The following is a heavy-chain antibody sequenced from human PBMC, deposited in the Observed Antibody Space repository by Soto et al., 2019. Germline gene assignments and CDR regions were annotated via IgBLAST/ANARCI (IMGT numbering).Heavy chain of an antibody. V-gene: IGHV3-30*18. CDR1: GFTFCSYG. J-gene: IGHJ4*02. D-gene: IGHD3-3*01. Sequence: PGGSLRLSCAASGFTFCSYGMHWVRQAPGKGLEWVGVISYDGSNKYYGDSVKGRFTISRDNSKNTLYLQMNSLRADDTAVYYCAKDRAGDIYVAARSGLDYWGQGTLVTVSS. CDR3: AKDRAGDIYVAARSGLDY. CDR2: ISYDGSNK.